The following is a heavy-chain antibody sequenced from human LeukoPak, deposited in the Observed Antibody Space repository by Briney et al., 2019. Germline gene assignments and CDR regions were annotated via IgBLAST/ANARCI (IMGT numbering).Heavy chain of an antibody. Sequence: GSLRLSCAASGFTFTRFNMNWVRQAPGKGLELVSSITSSGTYIYYADSVKGRFTISRDNAKNSLYLQMNSLRAEDTAVYYCAKDQLAYCGGDCYSAPWGQGTLVTVSS. J-gene: IGHJ5*02. V-gene: IGHV3-21*01. CDR2: ITSSGTYI. CDR1: GFTFTRFN. CDR3: AKDQLAYCGGDCYSAP. D-gene: IGHD2-21*02.